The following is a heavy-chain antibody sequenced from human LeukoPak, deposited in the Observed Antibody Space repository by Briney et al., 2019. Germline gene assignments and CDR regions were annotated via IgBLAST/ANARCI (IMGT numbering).Heavy chain of an antibody. D-gene: IGHD3-10*01. Sequence: GGSLRLSCAASGFSFSSYAIDWVRQAPGKGLEWVSSINGNGGRAKYADFVTGRFTISRDSSQNTVYLQMNSLRAEDTAVYYFAKGGVYYGSGSPGFESWGQGTLVTVSS. J-gene: IGHJ5*01. CDR3: AKGGVYYGSGSPGFES. V-gene: IGHV3-23*01. CDR2: INGNGGRA. CDR1: GFSFSSYA.